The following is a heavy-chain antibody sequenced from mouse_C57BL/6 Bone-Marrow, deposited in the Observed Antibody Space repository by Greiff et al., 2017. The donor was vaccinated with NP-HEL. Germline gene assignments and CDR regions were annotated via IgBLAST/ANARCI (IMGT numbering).Heavy chain of an antibody. Sequence: DVKLVESGGDLVKPGGSLKLSCAASGFTFSSYGMSWVRQTPDKRLEWVATISSGGSYTSYPDSVKGRFTISRDNAKNTLYLQMSSRKSEDTAMYYCARPGGNPWFAYWGQGTLVTVSA. CDR1: GFTFSSYG. CDR3: ARPGGNPWFAY. V-gene: IGHV5-6*02. CDR2: ISSGGSYT. J-gene: IGHJ3*01. D-gene: IGHD2-1*01.